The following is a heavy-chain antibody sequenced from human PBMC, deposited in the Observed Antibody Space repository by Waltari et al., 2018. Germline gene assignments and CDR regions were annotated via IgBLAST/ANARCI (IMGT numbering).Heavy chain of an antibody. D-gene: IGHD1-26*01. Sequence: EVQLLESGGGLVQPGGSLRLYCVASGFTFSSYGMSWVRQVAGKGLGWVSIFSWSADTQDYAAFVKGRFTISRDNSKNTFYLQMNSLRVDDTSVYYCAKDRDGSSLTLYYFDHWSPGALVTVSS. CDR1: GFTFSSYG. J-gene: IGHJ4*02. V-gene: IGHV3-23*01. CDR2: FSWSADTQ. CDR3: AKDRDGSSLTLYYFDH.